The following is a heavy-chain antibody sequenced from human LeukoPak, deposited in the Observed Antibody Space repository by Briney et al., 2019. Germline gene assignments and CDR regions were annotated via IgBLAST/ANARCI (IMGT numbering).Heavy chain of an antibody. V-gene: IGHV4-39*01. Sequence: SETLSLTCIVSGGSISGSNNYYWGWIRQPPGKGLEWIGSIYYSGSTYYNPSLKSRVTISVDTSKNQFSLKLSSVTAADTAVYYCARLHCSGGSCYYFDYWGQGTLVTVSS. CDR2: IYYSGST. CDR1: GGSISGSNNYY. CDR3: ARLHCSGGSCYYFDY. J-gene: IGHJ4*02. D-gene: IGHD2-15*01.